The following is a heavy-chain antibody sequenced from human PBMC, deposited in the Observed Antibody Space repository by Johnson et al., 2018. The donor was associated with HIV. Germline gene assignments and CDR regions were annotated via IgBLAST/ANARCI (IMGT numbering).Heavy chain of an antibody. V-gene: IGHV3-9*01. CDR1: GFTFDDYA. CDR3: AKWGLAPRGGSAFDI. D-gene: IGHD6-6*01. J-gene: IGHJ3*02. Sequence: VQLVESGGGLVQPGRSLRLSCAASGFTFDDYAMHWVRQAPGKGLEWVSGISWNSGSIGYADSVKGRFTISRDNAKNSLYLQMNSLRAEDTAVYYCAKWGLAPRGGSAFDIWGQGTMVTVSS. CDR2: ISWNSGSI.